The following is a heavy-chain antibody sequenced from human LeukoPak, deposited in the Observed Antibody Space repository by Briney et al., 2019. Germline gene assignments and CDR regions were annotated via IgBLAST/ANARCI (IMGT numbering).Heavy chain of an antibody. CDR1: GGSISSGVYY. D-gene: IGHD3-22*01. J-gene: IGHJ4*02. Sequence: SETLSLTCTVPGGSISSGVYYWRCVRQPPGDGLEWLGYIDYSGSTYYKPSVKSRVTISVDTSKDQFSLKLSSVTAADTAVYYCARDPGLDSFDSWGQGTLVTVSS. CDR2: IDYSGST. CDR3: ARDPGLDSFDS. V-gene: IGHV4-30-4*01.